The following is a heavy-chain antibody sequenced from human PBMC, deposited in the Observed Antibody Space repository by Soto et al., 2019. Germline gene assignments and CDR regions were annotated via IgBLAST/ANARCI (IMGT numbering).Heavy chain of an antibody. Sequence: SETLSLTCTVSGGSISSYYWSWIRQPPGKGLEWIGYIYYSGSTKYNPSLKSRVTISVDTSMNQFSLKLSSVTAADTAVYYCARGLGYCSSTSCYTFDYWGQGTLVTVS. J-gene: IGHJ4*02. CDR3: ARGLGYCSSTSCYTFDY. D-gene: IGHD2-2*02. V-gene: IGHV4-59*01. CDR1: GGSISSYY. CDR2: IYYSGST.